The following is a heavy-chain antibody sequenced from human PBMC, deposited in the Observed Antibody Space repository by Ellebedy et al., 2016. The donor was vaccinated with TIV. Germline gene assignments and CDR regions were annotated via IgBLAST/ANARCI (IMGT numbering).Heavy chain of an antibody. V-gene: IGHV1-46*01. CDR1: GYIFPRYY. CDR2: INPSGGST. Sequence: AASVKVSCKASGYIFPRYYMHWVRQAPGQGLEWMGIINPSGGSTSYAQKFQGRVTMTRDTSTSTVYMELSSLRSEETAVYYCASDSSRMIRGVMKGWFDPWGQGTLVTVAS. CDR3: ASDSSRMIRGVMKGWFDP. J-gene: IGHJ5*02. D-gene: IGHD3-10*01.